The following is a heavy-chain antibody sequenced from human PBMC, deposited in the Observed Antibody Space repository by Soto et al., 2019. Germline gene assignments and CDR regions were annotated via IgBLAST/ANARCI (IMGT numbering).Heavy chain of an antibody. D-gene: IGHD3-16*01. CDR3: ARWGTTGGLDV. J-gene: IGHJ1*01. CDR2: TSYDGSNK. Sequence: QVHLVESGGGVVQPGTSLRLSCVGSGFTFRSYVIHWVRQAPGKGLEWVALTSYDGSNKDYDDSVKGRFTISRDNSRNTVDLQMDSLRHEDTALYYCARWGTTGGLDVWGQGTLVSVSS. V-gene: IGHV3-33*05. CDR1: GFTFRSYV.